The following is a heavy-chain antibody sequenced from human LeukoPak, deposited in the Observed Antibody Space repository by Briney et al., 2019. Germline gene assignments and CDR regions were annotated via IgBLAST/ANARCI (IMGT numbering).Heavy chain of an antibody. V-gene: IGHV3-48*03. D-gene: IGHD3-10*01. CDR3: ARDSFTMVRGVYDY. CDR1: GFTFSSYE. J-gene: IGHJ4*02. CDR2: ISSSGSTI. Sequence: GSLRLSCAASGFTFSSYEMNWVRQAPGKGLEWVSYISSSGSTIYYADSVKGRFTISRDNAKNSLYLQMNSLRAEDTAVYYCARDSFTMVRGVYDYWGQGTLVTVSS.